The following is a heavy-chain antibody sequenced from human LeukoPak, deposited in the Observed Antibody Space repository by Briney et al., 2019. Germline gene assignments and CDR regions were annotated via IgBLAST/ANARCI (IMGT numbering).Heavy chain of an antibody. CDR3: ASGLNYGTFDY. CDR2: ISYDGSNK. Sequence: PGRSLRLSCAASGFTFSTYIMHWVRQAPGKGLDWVTFISYDGSNKYYADSVKGRITTSRDNSKNTLYLQMNSLRAEDTAVYYCASGLNYGTFDYWGQGTLVTVSS. V-gene: IGHV3-30*04. CDR1: GFTFSTYI. D-gene: IGHD1-7*01. J-gene: IGHJ4*02.